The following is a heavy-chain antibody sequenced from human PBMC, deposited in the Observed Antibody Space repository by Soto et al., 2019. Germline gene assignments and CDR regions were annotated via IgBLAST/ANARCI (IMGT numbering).Heavy chain of an antibody. J-gene: IGHJ3*02. CDR1: GYTFTGYY. V-gene: IGHV1-2*04. D-gene: IGHD1-26*01. Sequence: GASVKVSCKASGYTFTGYYMHWVRQAPGQGLEWMGWINPNSGGTNYAQKFQGWVTMTRDTSICTAYMELSRLRSDDTAVYYCAILVGADNDAFDIRGQGTSVTVSS. CDR3: AILVGADNDAFDI. CDR2: INPNSGGT.